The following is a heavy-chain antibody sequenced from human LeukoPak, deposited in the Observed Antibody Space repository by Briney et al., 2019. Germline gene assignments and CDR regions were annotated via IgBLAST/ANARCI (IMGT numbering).Heavy chain of an antibody. J-gene: IGHJ4*02. CDR3: ARTPSXAPYYFDY. Sequence: SVKVSCKASGGTFSSYAISWVRQAPGQGLEWMGGIIPIFGTANYAQKFQGRVTITADESTSTAYMELSSLRSEDTAVYYCARTPSXAPYYFDYWGQGTLVTVSS. CDR1: GGTFSSYA. D-gene: IGHD2-2*01. V-gene: IGHV1-69*01. CDR2: IIPIFGTA.